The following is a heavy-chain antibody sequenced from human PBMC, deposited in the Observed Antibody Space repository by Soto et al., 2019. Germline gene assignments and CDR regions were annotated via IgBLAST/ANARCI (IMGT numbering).Heavy chain of an antibody. CDR3: ARGLKFWSGYPRYYYCYGMDV. CDR2: INHSGST. Sequence: SENLSLTCAVYGGSFSGYYWSWIRQPPGKGLEWIGEINHSGSTNYNPSLKSRVTISVDTSKNQFSLKLSSVTAADTAVYYCARGLKFWSGYPRYYYCYGMDVWGQGTTVTVSS. CDR1: GGSFSGYY. J-gene: IGHJ6*02. V-gene: IGHV4-34*01. D-gene: IGHD3-3*01.